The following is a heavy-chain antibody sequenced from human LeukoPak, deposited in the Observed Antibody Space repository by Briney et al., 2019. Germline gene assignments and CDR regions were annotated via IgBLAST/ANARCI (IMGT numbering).Heavy chain of an antibody. V-gene: IGHV3-7*01. D-gene: IGHD6-19*01. CDR3: ARDVWTGVAVSDY. J-gene: IGHJ4*02. CDR1: GFTFSTYW. Sequence: GRSLRLSCAASGFTFSTYWMTWVRQAPGKGLEGLANIKEDGSIQYYRDSVRGRFTISRDNAKTSVYLQLNSLRADDTAVYYCARDVWTGVAVSDYWGQGTLVTVSS. CDR2: IKEDGSIQ.